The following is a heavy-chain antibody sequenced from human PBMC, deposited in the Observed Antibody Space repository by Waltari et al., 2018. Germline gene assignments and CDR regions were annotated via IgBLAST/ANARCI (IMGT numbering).Heavy chain of an antibody. CDR1: GYTFANYW. Sequence: EVQLVQSGAEVKKPGESLRISCEGSGYTFANYWIGWVRQTPDKGLEWMGIIFPDDSTTSYSPSFHGQVTISVDKSINTAYLQWNSLKASDTAVYFCARPSWSRALWYGDFWGQGTVVTVSS. CDR3: ARPSWSRALWYGDF. J-gene: IGHJ4*02. CDR2: IFPDDSTT. D-gene: IGHD3-10*01. V-gene: IGHV5-51*01.